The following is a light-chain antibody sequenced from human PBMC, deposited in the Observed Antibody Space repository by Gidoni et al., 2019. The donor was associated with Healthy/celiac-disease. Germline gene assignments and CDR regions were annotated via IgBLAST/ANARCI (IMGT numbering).Light chain of an antibody. Sequence: SYELTQPPSVSVSPGQTASITCSGDKLGDKSACWYQQKPGQSPVLVIYQDSKRPSGIPARFSGSNSGNTATLTISGTQAMDEADYYCQAWDSSTRVFGGGTKLTVL. V-gene: IGLV3-1*01. CDR3: QAWDSSTRV. J-gene: IGLJ3*02. CDR2: QDS. CDR1: KLGDKS.